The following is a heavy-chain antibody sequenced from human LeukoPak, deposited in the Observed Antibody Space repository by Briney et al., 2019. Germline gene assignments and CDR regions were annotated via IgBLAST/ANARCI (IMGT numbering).Heavy chain of an antibody. Sequence: GRSLRLSCAASGFTFSSYTMHWVRQAPGKGPEWLAVISYDGSNKYYADSVKGRFTISRDNSKNTLYLQMNSLRVEDTAVYYCARVGCYYDSSGYDYYYYYGMDVWGQGTTVTVSS. J-gene: IGHJ6*02. CDR1: GFTFSSYT. V-gene: IGHV3-30*04. CDR3: ARVGCYYDSSGYDYYYYYGMDV. CDR2: ISYDGSNK. D-gene: IGHD3-22*01.